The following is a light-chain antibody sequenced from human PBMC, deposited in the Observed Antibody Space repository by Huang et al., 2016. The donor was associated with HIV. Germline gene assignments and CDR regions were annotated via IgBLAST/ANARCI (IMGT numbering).Light chain of an antibody. CDR1: QSVSIY. Sequence: EIVLTQSPATLSLSPGESATLSCRASQSVSIYLAWYQQKFGQAPRLLMSAASNRATGIPDRFSGSGSGTDFTLTISSLEPEDFAVYYCQRSNWPPTFGGGTKVEIK. J-gene: IGKJ4*01. CDR2: AAS. CDR3: QRSNWPPT. V-gene: IGKV3-11*01.